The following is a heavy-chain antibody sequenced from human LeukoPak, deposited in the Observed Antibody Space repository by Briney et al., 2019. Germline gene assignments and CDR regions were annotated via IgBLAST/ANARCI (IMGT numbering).Heavy chain of an antibody. D-gene: IGHD3-10*01. J-gene: IGHJ3*02. CDR2: INEDGSEK. Sequence: PGGSLRLSCVASGFTLSSYWMTWVRQAPGKGLEWVANINEDGSEKYYVDSVKGRFTISRDNAKNSLFLQVNSLRAEDTAVYYCARDFRTRFDAYDIWSQGTMVIVSS. V-gene: IGHV3-7*03. CDR1: GFTLSSYW. CDR3: ARDFRTRFDAYDI.